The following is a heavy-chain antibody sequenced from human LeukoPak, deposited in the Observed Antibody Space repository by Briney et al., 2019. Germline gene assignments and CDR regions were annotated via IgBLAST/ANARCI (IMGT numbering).Heavy chain of an antibody. CDR1: GYTFTSYG. CDR3: AGGRWFDP. CDR2: ISAYNGNT. J-gene: IGHJ5*02. V-gene: IGHV1-18*01. D-gene: IGHD3-16*01. Sequence: ASVKVSCKASGYTFTSYGISWVRQAPGQGLEWMGWISAYNGNTNYAQKFQGRVTITTDESTSTAYMELSSLRSEDTAVYYCAGGRWFDPWGRGTLVTVSS.